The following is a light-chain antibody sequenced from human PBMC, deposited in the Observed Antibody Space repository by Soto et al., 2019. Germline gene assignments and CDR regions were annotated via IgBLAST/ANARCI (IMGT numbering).Light chain of an antibody. Sequence: DIVMTQSPDSLAVSLGERATINCKSSQSILYSPNSKNYLAWFQQKPGQPPKLLIYWASSRESGVPDRFSGSGSATDFTLTISSLQAEDVAVYYCQQYHSSPYTFGQGTKVDIK. V-gene: IGKV4-1*01. CDR2: WAS. J-gene: IGKJ2*01. CDR1: QSILYSPNSKNY. CDR3: QQYHSSPYT.